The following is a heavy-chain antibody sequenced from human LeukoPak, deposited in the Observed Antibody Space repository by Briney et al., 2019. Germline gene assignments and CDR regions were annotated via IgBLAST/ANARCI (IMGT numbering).Heavy chain of an antibody. CDR1: GFTFSSYW. D-gene: IGHD3-10*01. Sequence: PGGSLRLSCAASGFTFSSYWMSWVRQAPGKGLEWVANIKQDGSEKYYVDSVKGRFTISRDNAKNSLYLQMNSLRAEDTAVYFCAREAQGSGLPGLSRYYYMDVWGKGTTVTVSS. CDR3: AREAQGSGLPGLSRYYYMDV. CDR2: IKQDGSEK. J-gene: IGHJ6*03. V-gene: IGHV3-7*01.